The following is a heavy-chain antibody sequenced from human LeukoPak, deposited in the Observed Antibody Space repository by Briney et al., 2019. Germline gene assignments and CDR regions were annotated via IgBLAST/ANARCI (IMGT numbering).Heavy chain of an antibody. CDR1: GGSISPHY. J-gene: IGHJ4*02. V-gene: IGHV4-59*11. CDR3: ARARGYCSSTSCSLDFGY. Sequence: SETLSLTCTVSGGSISPHYWSWIRQPPGKGLEWIGYIYYSGSTNYNPSLKSRVTISVDTSKNQFSLRLSSATAADTAVYYCARARGYCSSTSCSLDFGYWGQGTLVTVSS. D-gene: IGHD2-2*01. CDR2: IYYSGST.